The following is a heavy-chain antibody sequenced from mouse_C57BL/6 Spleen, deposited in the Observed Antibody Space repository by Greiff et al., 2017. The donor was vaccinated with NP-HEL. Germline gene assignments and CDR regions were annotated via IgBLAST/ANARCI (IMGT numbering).Heavy chain of an antibody. V-gene: IGHV5-6*01. D-gene: IGHD1-1*01. Sequence: EVQGVESGGDLVKPGGSLKLSCAASGFTFSSYGMSWVRQTPDKRLEWVATISSGGSYTYYPDSVKGRFTISRDNAKNTLYLQMSSLKSEDTAMYYCARHENYGSSYDYYAMDYWGQGTSVTVSS. J-gene: IGHJ4*01. CDR2: ISSGGSYT. CDR3: ARHENYGSSYDYYAMDY. CDR1: GFTFSSYG.